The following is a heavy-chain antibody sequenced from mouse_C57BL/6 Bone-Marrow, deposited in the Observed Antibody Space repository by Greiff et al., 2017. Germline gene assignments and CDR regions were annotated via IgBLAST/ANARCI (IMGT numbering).Heavy chain of an antibody. CDR3: TRGVTYWYFDV. CDR1: GYTFTDYE. D-gene: IGHD2-12*01. J-gene: IGHJ1*03. Sequence: VQLQQSGAELVRPGASVTLSCKASGYTFTDYEMHWVKQTPVHGLEWIGAIDPETGGTAYNQKFKGKAILTADKSSSTAYMEHRSLTSEDSAVCYWTRGVTYWYFDVWGTGTTVTVSS. V-gene: IGHV1-15*01. CDR2: IDPETGGT.